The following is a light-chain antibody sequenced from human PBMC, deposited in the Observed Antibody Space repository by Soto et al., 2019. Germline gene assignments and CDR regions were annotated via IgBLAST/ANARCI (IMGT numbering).Light chain of an antibody. V-gene: IGKV1-8*01. CDR1: QDIGPY. CDR2: SAS. Sequence: AIQMTQSPSSLSASAGDRVTITCRASQDIGPYLVWYQQKPGKAPNLLIYSASTLHSGGPSRFSGSGAGTVFTLTISSLQSEDSATYYCQQYFKLRTFGQGTKVEVK. J-gene: IGKJ1*01. CDR3: QQYFKLRT.